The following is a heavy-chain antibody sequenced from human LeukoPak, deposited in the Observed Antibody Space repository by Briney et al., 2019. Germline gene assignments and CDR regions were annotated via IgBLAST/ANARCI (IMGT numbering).Heavy chain of an antibody. V-gene: IGHV1-46*01. Sequence: GASVKVSCKASGYTFTSYYMHWVRQAPGQGLEWMGIINPSGGSASYAQKFQGRVTMTRDTSTSTVYMELSSLRSEDTAVYYCVRDSGVVLVDYWGQGTLVTVSS. CDR2: INPSGGSA. J-gene: IGHJ4*02. CDR1: GYTFTSYY. D-gene: IGHD3-22*01. CDR3: VRDSGVVLVDY.